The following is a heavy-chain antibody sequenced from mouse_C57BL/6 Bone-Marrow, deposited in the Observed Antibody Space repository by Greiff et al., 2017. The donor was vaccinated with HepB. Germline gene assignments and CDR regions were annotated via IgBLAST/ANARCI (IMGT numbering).Heavy chain of an antibody. V-gene: IGHV1-50*01. CDR1: GYTFTSYW. CDR3: GSDGGYFDV. J-gene: IGHJ1*03. CDR2: IDPSDSYT. Sequence: QVQLKQPGAELVKPGASVKLSCKASGYTFTSYWMQWVKQRPGQGLEWIGEIDPSDSYTNYNQKFKGKATLTVDTSSSTAYMQLSSLTSEDSAVQYCGSDGGYFDVWGTGTTVTVSS. D-gene: IGHD2-3*01.